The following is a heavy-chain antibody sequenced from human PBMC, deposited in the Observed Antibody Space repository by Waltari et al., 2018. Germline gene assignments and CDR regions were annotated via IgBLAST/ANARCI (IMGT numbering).Heavy chain of an antibody. Sequence: QVQLQESGPGLVKPSETLSLTCTVSGGSISSYYWSWIRQPAGKGLEGIGRIYTSGSTTHNPPLKSRVTMSVDTSQNQFSLKLSSVTAADTALYYCAREGAVAGTYKGYYYYMDVWGKGTTVTVSS. V-gene: IGHV4-4*07. D-gene: IGHD6-19*01. J-gene: IGHJ6*03. CDR2: IYTSGST. CDR3: AREGAVAGTYKGYYYYMDV. CDR1: GGSISSYY.